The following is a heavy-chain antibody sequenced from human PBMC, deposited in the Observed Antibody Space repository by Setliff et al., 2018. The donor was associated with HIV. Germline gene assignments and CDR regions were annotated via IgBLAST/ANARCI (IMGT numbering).Heavy chain of an antibody. CDR1: GFSFSTYC. Sequence: GGSLRLSCAASGFSFSTYCMHWVRQAPGRGLVWVSRIYSDGSKTNYADSVKGRFTISRDNAKNTLHLQMNSLRVEDTAVYYCARAYDYRDSVGALDIWGQGTLVTVSS. CDR3: ARAYDYRDSVGALDI. D-gene: IGHD4-17*01. V-gene: IGHV3-74*01. CDR2: IYSDGSKT. J-gene: IGHJ3*02.